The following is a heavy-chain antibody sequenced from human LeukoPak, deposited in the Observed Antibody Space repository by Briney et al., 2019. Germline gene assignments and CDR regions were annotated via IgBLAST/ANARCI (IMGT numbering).Heavy chain of an antibody. CDR3: ARGHDFVWGSYRTSFDY. CDR2: INPSGGST. Sequence: GASVKVSCKASGYTFTSYYMHWVRQAPGQGLEWMGIINPSGGSTSYAQKFQGRVTMTTDTSTSTAYMELRSLRSDDTAVYYCARGHDFVWGSYRTSFDYWGQGTLVTVSS. V-gene: IGHV1-46*01. D-gene: IGHD3-16*02. CDR1: GYTFTSYY. J-gene: IGHJ4*02.